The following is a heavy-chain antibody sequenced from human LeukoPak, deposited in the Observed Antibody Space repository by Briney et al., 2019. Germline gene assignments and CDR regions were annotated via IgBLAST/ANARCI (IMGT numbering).Heavy chain of an antibody. J-gene: IGHJ5*02. CDR1: GDSITDYY. CDR2: ISYSGRA. D-gene: IGHD1-26*01. V-gene: IGHV4-59*01. Sequence: SETLSLTCTVSGDSITDYYWGWIRQPPGKGLEWIGYISYSGRATYNPSVKSRITISLATSRTQFSLSLTSVTAADTAVYYCARVSAGGGSEWVDNWGQGTLVTVSS. CDR3: ARVSAGGGSEWVDN.